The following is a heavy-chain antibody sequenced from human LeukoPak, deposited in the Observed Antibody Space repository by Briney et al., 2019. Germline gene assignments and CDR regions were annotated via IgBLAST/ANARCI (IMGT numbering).Heavy chain of an antibody. CDR2: ISSSSSYI. D-gene: IGHD3-16*01. J-gene: IGHJ4*02. CDR3: ASQGGFDY. Sequence: PGGSLRLSCAASGFTFSSYSMNWVRLAPGKGLEWVSSISSSSSYIYYADSVKGRFTISRDNSKNTLYLQMNSLRAEDTAVYYCASQGGFDYWGQGTLVTVSS. CDR1: GFTFSSYS. V-gene: IGHV3-21*04.